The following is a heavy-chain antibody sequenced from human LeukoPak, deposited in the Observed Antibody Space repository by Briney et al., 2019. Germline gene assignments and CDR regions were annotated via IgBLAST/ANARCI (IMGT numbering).Heavy chain of an antibody. J-gene: IGHJ3*02. CDR1: GYTFTGYY. Sequence: ASVKVSCKASGYTFTGYYMHWVRQAPGQGLEWMGWINPNSGGTNYAQTFQGRVTMTRDTSISTAYMELSRLRSDDTAVYYCARDQGYCSGGSCYSDAFDIWGQGTMVTVSS. CDR3: ARDQGYCSGGSCYSDAFDI. D-gene: IGHD2-15*01. V-gene: IGHV1-2*02. CDR2: INPNSGGT.